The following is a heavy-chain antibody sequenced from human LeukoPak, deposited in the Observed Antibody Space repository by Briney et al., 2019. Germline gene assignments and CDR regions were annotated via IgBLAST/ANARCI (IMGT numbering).Heavy chain of an antibody. CDR3: ARVSGDYTYYFDY. D-gene: IGHD4-17*01. Sequence: PGRSLRLSRAASGLTVSRNYMSGVRQAPRKGREWGSVIYSGGNTYYADSVKGRFTISRDNYKNTLYLQMKSLRAEDTAVYYCARVSGDYTYYFDYWGQGTLVTVSS. V-gene: IGHV3-66*01. CDR1: GLTVSRNY. J-gene: IGHJ4*02. CDR2: IYSGGNT.